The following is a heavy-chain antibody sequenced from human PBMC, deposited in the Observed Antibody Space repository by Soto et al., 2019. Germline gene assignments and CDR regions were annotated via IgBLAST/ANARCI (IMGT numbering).Heavy chain of an antibody. D-gene: IGHD6-19*01. CDR1: GGSFSGYY. Sequence: TSETLSLTCAVYGGSFSGYYWSWIRQPPGKGLEWIGEINHSGSTNYNPSLKSRVTISVDTSKNQFSLKLSSVTAADTAVYYCARVKYSSGRGPYYYYMDVWGKGTTVTVSS. CDR3: ARVKYSSGRGPYYYYMDV. CDR2: INHSGST. J-gene: IGHJ6*03. V-gene: IGHV4-34*01.